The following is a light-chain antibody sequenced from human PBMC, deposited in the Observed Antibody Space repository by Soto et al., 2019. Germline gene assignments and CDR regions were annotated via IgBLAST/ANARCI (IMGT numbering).Light chain of an antibody. Sequence: EIVLTQSPGTLSLSPGERATLSCRASQSVSSSYLALYQQKPGQAPRLLIYGASSRATGIPDRFSGSGSGTDFTLTISRLEPEDFAVYYCQQYGSSRPWTFGQGTKV. CDR3: QQYGSSRPWT. V-gene: IGKV3-20*01. J-gene: IGKJ1*01. CDR1: QSVSSSY. CDR2: GAS.